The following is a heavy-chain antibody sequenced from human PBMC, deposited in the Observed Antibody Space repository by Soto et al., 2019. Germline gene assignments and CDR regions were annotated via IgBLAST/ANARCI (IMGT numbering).Heavy chain of an antibody. Sequence: GGSLRLSCAASGFTFDDYTMHWVRQAPGKGLEWVSLISWDGGSTYYADSVKGRFTISRDNSKNSLYLQMNSLRTEDSALYYCAKDSGKMGGWLVDSYYYYGMDVWGQGTTVTVSS. J-gene: IGHJ6*02. CDR2: ISWDGGST. CDR1: GFTFDDYT. V-gene: IGHV3-43*01. D-gene: IGHD6-19*01. CDR3: AKDSGKMGGWLVDSYYYYGMDV.